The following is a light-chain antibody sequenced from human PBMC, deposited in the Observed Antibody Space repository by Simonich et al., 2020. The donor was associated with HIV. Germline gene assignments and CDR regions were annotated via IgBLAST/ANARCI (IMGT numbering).Light chain of an antibody. V-gene: IGKV3-15*01. CDR2: GAS. Sequence: EIVITQSPATLSVSPGERATLSCRASQSVSSNLVWYQQKPGQAPRLLIYGASTRATGIPARFNGSGSGTEFTLTISSMQSEDFAVYYCQQYNNWPPLTFGGGTKVEIK. J-gene: IGKJ4*01. CDR1: QSVSSN. CDR3: QQYNNWPPLT.